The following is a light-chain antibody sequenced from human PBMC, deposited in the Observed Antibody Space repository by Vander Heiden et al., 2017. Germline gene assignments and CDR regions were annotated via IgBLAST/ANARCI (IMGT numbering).Light chain of an antibody. CDR3: EQNYTKT. J-gene: IGKJ1*01. CDR1: QSVLSSFNSKNH. CDR2: WAS. V-gene: IGKV4-1*01. Sequence: DIVLTQPPDSLAVSLGARATIHCKSSQSVLSSFNSKNHLAWFHQKQRQPPELLIYWASTRESGVPDRFSGSGSGTDFTLTISNIQAEDVAVYYCEQNYTKTFGQGTKVEIK.